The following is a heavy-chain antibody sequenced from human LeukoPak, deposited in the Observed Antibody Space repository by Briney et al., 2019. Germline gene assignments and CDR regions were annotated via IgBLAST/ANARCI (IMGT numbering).Heavy chain of an antibody. D-gene: IGHD3-9*01. V-gene: IGHV4-59*01. J-gene: IGHJ4*02. Sequence: AETLSLTCTVSGGSIRSYYWSWIRQPPGRGGEGRGYIYYSGSTNYNPSLKRRVTISVDTSKNQLSLKLSSVTAAATAVYYCARAFDWLLPNYWGQGTLVTVSS. CDR2: IYYSGST. CDR3: ARAFDWLLPNY. CDR1: GGSIRSYY.